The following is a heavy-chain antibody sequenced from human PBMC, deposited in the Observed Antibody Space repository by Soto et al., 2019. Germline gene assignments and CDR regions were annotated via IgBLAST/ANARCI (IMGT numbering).Heavy chain of an antibody. CDR1: GYTFTSYD. J-gene: IGHJ6*03. V-gene: IGHV1-8*01. CDR2: MNPNSGNT. D-gene: IGHD2-21*01. CDR3: AREPTSYLVNYYYYYYMDV. Sequence: GASVKVSCKASGYTFTSYDINWVRQATGQELEWMGWMNPNSGNTGYAQKFQGRVTMTRNTSISTAYMELSSLRSEDTAVYYCAREPTSYLVNYYYYYYMDVWGKGTTVTVSS.